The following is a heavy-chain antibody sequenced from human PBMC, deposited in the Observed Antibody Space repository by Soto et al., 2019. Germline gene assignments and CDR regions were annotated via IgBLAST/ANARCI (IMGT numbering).Heavy chain of an antibody. CDR2: IIPIFGTA. J-gene: IGHJ4*02. Sequence: QVQLVQSGAEVRKPGSSVKVSCKASGGTFSRHAISWVRQAPGQGLEWMGGIIPIFGTANHAQKFQGRVTIIADESTSTVYLELSSLRYEHTAMYYCARGWGYDSNDYYYAYWGQGTLVIVSS. V-gene: IGHV1-69*01. D-gene: IGHD3-22*01. CDR1: GGTFSRHA. CDR3: ARGWGYDSNDYYYAY.